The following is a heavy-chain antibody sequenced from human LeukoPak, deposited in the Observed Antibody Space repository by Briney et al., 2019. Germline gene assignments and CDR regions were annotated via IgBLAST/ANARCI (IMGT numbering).Heavy chain of an antibody. J-gene: IGHJ2*01. V-gene: IGHV3-23*01. Sequence: PGGSLRLSCAASGFTFTTYAMNWVRQAPGKGLEWVSVISGSGGSTYYADSVKGRFTISRDNSKNTLYLEVNSLRAEDTAVYYCAKAFYFDSSGPYWYFDLWGRGTLVTVSS. CDR2: ISGSGGST. CDR3: AKAFYFDSSGPYWYFDL. D-gene: IGHD3-22*01. CDR1: GFTFTTYA.